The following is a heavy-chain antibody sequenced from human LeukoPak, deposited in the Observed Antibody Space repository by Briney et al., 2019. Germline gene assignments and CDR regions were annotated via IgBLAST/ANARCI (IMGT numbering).Heavy chain of an antibody. CDR2: IKQDGSEK. V-gene: IGHV3-7*03. CDR3: ARADIVVVPAAISANFDY. Sequence: GGSLGLSCAASGFTFSRYWMSWVRQAPGKGLEWVANIKQDGSEKYYVGSVKGRFTISRANAKNSLYLQMNSLRAEDTAVYYCARADIVVVPAAISANFDYWGQGTLVTVSS. D-gene: IGHD2-2*01. J-gene: IGHJ4*02. CDR1: GFTFSRYW.